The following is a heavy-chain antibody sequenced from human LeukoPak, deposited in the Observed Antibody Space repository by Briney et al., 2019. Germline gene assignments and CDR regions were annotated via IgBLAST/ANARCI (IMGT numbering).Heavy chain of an antibody. V-gene: IGHV3-23*01. Sequence: GGSLRLSCAASGFTFSIHGMNWVRQAPGKGLEWVSGISPGADITYYAESVKGRFTISRDNSKNTVYLQINSLTAEDTAVYYCGRDSRWAQPDYWGQGTLVTVSS. D-gene: IGHD5-24*01. J-gene: IGHJ4*02. CDR1: GFTFSIHG. CDR2: ISPGADIT. CDR3: GRDSRWAQPDY.